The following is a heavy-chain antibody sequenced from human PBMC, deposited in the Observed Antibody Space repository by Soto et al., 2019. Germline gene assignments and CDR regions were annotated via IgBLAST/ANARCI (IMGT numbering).Heavy chain of an antibody. CDR3: ARVSRERGIAAAGYDYYYYYYMDV. CDR2: IYYSGST. Sequence: SSETLSLTCTVSGGSISSYYWSWIRQPPGKGLEWIGYIYYSGSTNYNPSLKSRVTISVDTSKNQFSLKLSSVTAADTAVYYCARVSRERGIAAAGYDYYYYYYMDVWGKGTTVTVSS. V-gene: IGHV4-59*01. D-gene: IGHD6-13*01. CDR1: GGSISSYY. J-gene: IGHJ6*03.